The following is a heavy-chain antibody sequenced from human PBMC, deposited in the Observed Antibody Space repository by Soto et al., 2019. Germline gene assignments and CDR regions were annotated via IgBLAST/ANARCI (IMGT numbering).Heavy chain of an antibody. Sequence: SSTLSLSCAASDGRISGLRCTGRRRTPGEGSEGSGEIKHSGSTNYNPPLTRRVTISVDTSKNQFSLKLSSVTAADTAVYYCARGVPFGHGSMDVWGQGTTVT. CDR2: IKHSGST. J-gene: IGHJ6*02. V-gene: IGHV4-34*01. CDR3: ARGVPFGHGSMDV. D-gene: IGHD3-3*01. CDR1: DGRISGLR.